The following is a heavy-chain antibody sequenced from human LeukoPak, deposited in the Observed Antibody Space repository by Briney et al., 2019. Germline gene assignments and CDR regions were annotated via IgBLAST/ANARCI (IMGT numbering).Heavy chain of an antibody. Sequence: SETLSLTCAVFGGSLSGYYWSWIRQPPGKGLEWIAEINRSGSPNYNPSLKSRVTISVDTSKNQFSLKLSSVTAADTAVYYCARDLEDWFDPWGQGTLVTVSS. CDR2: INRSGSP. J-gene: IGHJ5*02. CDR3: ARDLEDWFDP. CDR1: GGSLSGYY. D-gene: IGHD5-24*01. V-gene: IGHV4-34*01.